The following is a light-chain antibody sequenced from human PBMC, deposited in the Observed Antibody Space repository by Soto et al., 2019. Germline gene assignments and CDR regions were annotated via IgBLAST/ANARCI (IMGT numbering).Light chain of an antibody. CDR2: RND. CDR3: AAWDDSLSGSV. J-gene: IGLJ1*01. CDR1: SSNIGTYY. Sequence: QTVVTQPPSASGTPGQRVTISCSGSSSNIGTYYVSWYQQLPGTAPKLLIYRNDQRPSGVPDRFSGSKSGTSASLAISGLRSDDEADYYCAAWDDSLSGSVFGTGTKVTVL. V-gene: IGLV1-47*01.